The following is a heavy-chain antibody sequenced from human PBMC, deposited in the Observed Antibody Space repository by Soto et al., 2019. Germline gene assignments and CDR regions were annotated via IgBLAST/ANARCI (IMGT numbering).Heavy chain of an antibody. V-gene: IGHV4-39*01. D-gene: IGHD2-2*01. J-gene: IGHJ5*02. CDR1: GGSIGSSSYY. Sequence: PSETLSLTCSVSGGSIGSSSYYFGWIRQPPGKGLEWIGSLYYTGTTYYNSSLKSRVTISAGKSQNQFSLRLSSVTAADTAVYYRGASCSRTYCYDWFDPWGQRTLVTVSS. CDR2: LYYTGTT. CDR3: GASCSRTYCYDWFDP.